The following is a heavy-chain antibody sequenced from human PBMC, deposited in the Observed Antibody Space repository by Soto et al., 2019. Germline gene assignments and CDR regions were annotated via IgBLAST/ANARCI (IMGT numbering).Heavy chain of an antibody. J-gene: IGHJ4*02. CDR1: GFTFSSYG. D-gene: IGHD3-10*01. CDR3: AAWFGACDY. CDR2: ISYDGSNK. V-gene: IGHV3-30*03. Sequence: VQLVESGGGVVQPGRSLRLSCAASGFTFSSYGMHWVRQAPGKGLGWGAVISYDGSNKYYADSVKGRFTISRDNPKNTLYLQMNSLRAEDTAVYYCAAWFGACDYWGQGTLVTVSS.